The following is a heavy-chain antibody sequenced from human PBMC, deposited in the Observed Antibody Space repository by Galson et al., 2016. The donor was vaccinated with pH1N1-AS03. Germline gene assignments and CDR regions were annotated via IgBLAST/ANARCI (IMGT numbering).Heavy chain of an antibody. CDR3: ARNSYEDVDLEGFYFDY. CDR1: GFTVGSNY. Sequence: SLRLSCAASGFTVGSNYMSWVRQAPGRGLEWVSFIYNGGRTLYADSVKGRFTISRDSSKNTLYLQMDSLETEDTAVYYCARNSYEDVDLEGFYFDYWGQGTLATVSS. CDR2: IYNGGRT. D-gene: IGHD3-22*01. J-gene: IGHJ4*02. V-gene: IGHV3-53*01.